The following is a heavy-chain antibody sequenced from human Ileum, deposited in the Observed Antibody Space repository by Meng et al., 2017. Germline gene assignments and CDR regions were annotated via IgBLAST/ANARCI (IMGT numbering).Heavy chain of an antibody. J-gene: IGHJ5*02. Sequence: QLQLQESGPGLGKPSETLSLTCTVPGGSVTSYYWSWIRQAPGKGLEWIGYVYDSGSTNYNPALRSRLSISVDESKNQFSLKLSSVTAADTAVYYWARLIAGAPTNWFGPWGQGTLVTVSS. D-gene: IGHD2-21*01. CDR2: VYDSGST. V-gene: IGHV4-59*08. CDR1: GGSVTSYY. CDR3: ARLIAGAPTNWFGP.